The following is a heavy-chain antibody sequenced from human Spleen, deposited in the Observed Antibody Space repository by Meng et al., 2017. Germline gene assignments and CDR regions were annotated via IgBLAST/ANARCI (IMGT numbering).Heavy chain of an antibody. D-gene: IGHD3-10*01. V-gene: IGHV3-21*01. Sequence: GGSLRLSCAASGFTFSSYSMNWVRQAPGKGLEWVSSISSSSSYIYYADSVKGRFTISRDNAKNSLYLQMNSLRAEDTAVYYCALLDGSGSYYNVLWAFDIWGQGTRVT. J-gene: IGHJ3*02. CDR2: ISSSSSYI. CDR1: GFTFSSYS. CDR3: ALLDGSGSYYNVLWAFDI.